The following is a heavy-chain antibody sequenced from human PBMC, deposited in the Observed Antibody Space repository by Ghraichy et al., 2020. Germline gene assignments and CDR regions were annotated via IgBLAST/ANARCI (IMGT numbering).Heavy chain of an antibody. Sequence: GGSLRLSCAASGFTFRSYSMNWVRQAPGKGLEWVSSISSSSSYIYYADSVKGRFTISRDNAKNSLYLQMNSLRAEDTAVYYCARGCISGGSCSNWFDPWGQGTLVTVSS. D-gene: IGHD2-15*01. CDR2: ISSSSSYI. CDR1: GFTFRSYS. J-gene: IGHJ5*02. V-gene: IGHV3-21*01. CDR3: ARGCISGGSCSNWFDP.